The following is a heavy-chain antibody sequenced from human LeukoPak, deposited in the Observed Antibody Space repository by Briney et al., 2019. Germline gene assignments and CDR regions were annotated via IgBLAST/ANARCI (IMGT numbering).Heavy chain of an antibody. D-gene: IGHD2-2*01. CDR2: ISYDGSNK. Sequence: GGSLRLSRAASGFTFSSYAMHWVRQAPGKGLEWVAVISYDGSNKYYADSVKGRFTISRDNSKNTLYLQMNSLGAEDTAVYYCAREPAPIVVVPAASRYYYYYYGMDVWGKGTTVAVSS. J-gene: IGHJ6*04. V-gene: IGHV3-30*04. CDR3: AREPAPIVVVPAASRYYYYYYGMDV. CDR1: GFTFSSYA.